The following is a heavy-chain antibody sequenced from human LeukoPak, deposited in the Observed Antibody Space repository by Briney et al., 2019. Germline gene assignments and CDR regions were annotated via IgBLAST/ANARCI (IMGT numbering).Heavy chain of an antibody. V-gene: IGHV3-30-3*01. CDR2: ISYDGSNK. CDR3: ATGKYCSGGSCSWDY. D-gene: IGHD2-15*01. Sequence: GGSLKLSCAASGFTFSSYAMHWVRQAPGKGLEWVAVISYDGSNKYYADSMKGRFTISRDNSKNTLYLQMNSLRAEDTAVYYCATGKYCSGGSCSWDYWGQGTLVTVSS. J-gene: IGHJ4*02. CDR1: GFTFSSYA.